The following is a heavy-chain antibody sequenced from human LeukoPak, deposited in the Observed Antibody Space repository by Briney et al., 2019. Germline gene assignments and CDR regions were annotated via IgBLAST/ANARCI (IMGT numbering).Heavy chain of an antibody. Sequence: ASVKVSCKASGYTFTSYYMYWVRQAPGQGLEWMGIIKPSGGSTSYAQKFQGKDTMTRDTSTSTVYMELSSLRSEDTAVYYCARDQLPVVAAPKSRYYYYYMDVWGKGTTVTVSS. CDR1: GYTFTSYY. CDR3: ARDQLPVVAAPKSRYYYYYMDV. D-gene: IGHD2-15*01. CDR2: IKPSGGST. J-gene: IGHJ6*03. V-gene: IGHV1-46*01.